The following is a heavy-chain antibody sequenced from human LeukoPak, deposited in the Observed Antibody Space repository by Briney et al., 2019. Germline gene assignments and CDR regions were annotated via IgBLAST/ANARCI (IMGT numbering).Heavy chain of an antibody. Sequence: SETLSLTCTVSGGSISTYYWSWIRQSPGKGLEWIGYISDRDGATYNPSLKSRVTMSVDTSKTHFSLKLTSVTAADTAVYYCARLPSHWGQGTLVTVSS. CDR2: ISDRDGA. J-gene: IGHJ4*02. V-gene: IGHV4-59*08. CDR1: GGSISTYY. CDR3: ARLPSH.